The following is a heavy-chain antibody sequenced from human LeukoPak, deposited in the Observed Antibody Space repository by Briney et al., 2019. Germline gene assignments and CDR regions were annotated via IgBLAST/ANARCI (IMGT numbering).Heavy chain of an antibody. Sequence: GGSLRLSCAASGFTFSSYWMHCVRQTPGKGLMWVSRIESNGLTLYADSVRDRFTISRDNAKNTVYLQMNSLRADDTAMYYCARAVTYFYGSVTYDWFESWGQGTLVTVSS. D-gene: IGHD3-10*01. CDR3: ARAVTYFYGSVTYDWFES. CDR2: IESNGLT. V-gene: IGHV3-74*01. CDR1: GFTFSSYW. J-gene: IGHJ5*01.